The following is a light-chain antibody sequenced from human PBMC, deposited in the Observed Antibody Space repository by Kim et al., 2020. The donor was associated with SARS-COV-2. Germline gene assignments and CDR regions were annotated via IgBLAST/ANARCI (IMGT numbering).Light chain of an antibody. CDR3: QSYDNSLSGWV. J-gene: IGLJ2*01. CDR1: SSNIGAGYD. Sequence: QRITISCTGSSSNIGAGYDVHWYQQLPGTAPKLLIYVNNARPSGVPDRFSGSKSGTSASLAITELQAEDEADYYCQSYDNSLSGWVFGGGTKLTVL. CDR2: VNN. V-gene: IGLV1-40*01.